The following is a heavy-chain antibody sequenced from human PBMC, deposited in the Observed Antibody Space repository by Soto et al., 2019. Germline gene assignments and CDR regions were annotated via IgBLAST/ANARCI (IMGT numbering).Heavy chain of an antibody. Sequence: GGSLRLSCAASGFTFSDYYMSWIRQAPGKGLEWVSYISSSGSTIYYADSVKGRFTISRDNAKNSLYLQMNSLRAEDTAVYYCARSEGPYCSSTSCYDRGSKQEGNAFDIWGQGTMVTVSS. CDR2: ISSSGSTI. J-gene: IGHJ3*02. D-gene: IGHD2-2*01. CDR1: GFTFSDYY. CDR3: ARSEGPYCSSTSCYDRGSKQEGNAFDI. V-gene: IGHV3-11*01.